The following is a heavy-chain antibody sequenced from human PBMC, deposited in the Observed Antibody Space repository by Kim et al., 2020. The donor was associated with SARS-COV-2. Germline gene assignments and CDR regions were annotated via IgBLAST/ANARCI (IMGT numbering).Heavy chain of an antibody. V-gene: IGHV5-10-1*01. J-gene: IGHJ6*02. Sequence: PSFQGHVTISADKSISTAYLQWSSLKASDTAMYYCARGAAAGYYYYGMDVWGQGTTVTVSS. CDR3: ARGAAAGYYYYGMDV. D-gene: IGHD6-13*01.